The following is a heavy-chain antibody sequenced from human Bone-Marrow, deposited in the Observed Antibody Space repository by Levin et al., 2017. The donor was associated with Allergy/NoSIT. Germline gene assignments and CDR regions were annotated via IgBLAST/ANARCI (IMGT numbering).Heavy chain of an antibody. CDR1: GFSFSNFA. CDR2: ISYDGSKK. J-gene: IGHJ3*02. D-gene: IGHD3-10*01. Sequence: GESLKISCAASGFSFSNFAMYWVRQAPDKGPEWVSFISYDGSKKYYADSVKGRFTISRDNSKSTLNLHMDSLRAEDTAVYFCATVYYYGSGEYYNGHFDSWGQGTMVSGSS. CDR3: ATVYYYGSGEYYNGHFDS. V-gene: IGHV3-30-3*01.